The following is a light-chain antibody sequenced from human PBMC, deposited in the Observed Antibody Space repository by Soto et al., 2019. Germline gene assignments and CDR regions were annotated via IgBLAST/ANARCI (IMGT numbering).Light chain of an antibody. Sequence: QSVLTQPPSVSAAPGQKITISCSGSNSNVGNNFVSWYQHLPGTAPELLIYDTNKRPSGIPDRFSGSKSGTSATLGITGLQTGDEADYFCGTWDYSLSAVVFGGGTKVTVL. CDR1: NSNVGNNF. V-gene: IGLV1-51*01. J-gene: IGLJ2*01. CDR2: DTN. CDR3: GTWDYSLSAVV.